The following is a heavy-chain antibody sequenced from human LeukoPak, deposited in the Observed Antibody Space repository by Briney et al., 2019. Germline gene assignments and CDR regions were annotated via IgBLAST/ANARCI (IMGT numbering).Heavy chain of an antibody. J-gene: IGHJ4*02. CDR2: ISSTSSYI. D-gene: IGHD6-19*01. CDR1: GFTFSSYS. Sequence: GGSLRLSCAASGFTFSSYSMNWVRQAPGKGLEWVSSISSTSSYIYHADSVKGRFTISRDNAKNSLYLQMNSLRAEDTAVYYCARATFSSGWIFDYWGQGTLVTVSS. CDR3: ARATFSSGWIFDY. V-gene: IGHV3-21*01.